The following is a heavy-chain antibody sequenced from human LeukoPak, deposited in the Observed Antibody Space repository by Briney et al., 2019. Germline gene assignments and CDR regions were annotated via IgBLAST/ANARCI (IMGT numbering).Heavy chain of an antibody. Sequence: GASVKVSCKASGYTFTGYYLHWVRQASGQGLEWMGWINPKSSGTKYAQKFQGRVTMTRDTSISTAYMELSRLRSDDTAVYYCAKENYRFDSWGQGTLVTVSS. V-gene: IGHV1-2*02. D-gene: IGHD5-24*01. J-gene: IGHJ5*01. CDR3: AKENYRFDS. CDR1: GYTFTGYY. CDR2: INPKSSGT.